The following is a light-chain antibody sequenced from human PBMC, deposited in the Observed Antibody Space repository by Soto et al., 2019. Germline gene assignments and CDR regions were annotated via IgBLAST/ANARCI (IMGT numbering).Light chain of an antibody. CDR2: GAS. V-gene: IGKV1-6*01. CDR1: QSISSY. Sequence: IQMTKTPSSLSASVGDRVTITCRASQSISSYLNWYHQKPGEAPKLLIYGASNLQSGVPPRFSGSGSGKDFTLAISSLQPEDSATYYCLQDINYPWTFGQGSMVDIK. J-gene: IGKJ1*01. CDR3: LQDINYPWT.